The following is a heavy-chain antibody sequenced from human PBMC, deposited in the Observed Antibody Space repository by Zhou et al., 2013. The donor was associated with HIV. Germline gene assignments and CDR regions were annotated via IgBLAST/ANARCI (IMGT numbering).Heavy chain of an antibody. CDR1: GYIFSDYY. CDR3: ARPYCSGGNCLGFDY. D-gene: IGHD2-15*01. Sequence: EVRLVQSGAEVKKPGTAVKISCKASGYIFSDYYIHWVQQAPGKGLEWMGLVDPEDGETIYAEKFQGRVTITADMSTDTAYMELSRLRSDDTAVYYCARPYCSGGNCLGFDYWGQGTLVTVSS. J-gene: IGHJ4*02. V-gene: IGHV1-69-2*01. CDR2: VDPEDGET.